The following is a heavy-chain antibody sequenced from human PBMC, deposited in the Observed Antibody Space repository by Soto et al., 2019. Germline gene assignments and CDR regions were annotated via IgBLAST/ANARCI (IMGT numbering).Heavy chain of an antibody. V-gene: IGHV3-23*01. CDR3: VRGIYPSRAGGPFDS. J-gene: IGHJ4*02. Sequence: DVQLLESGGNLVQPGGSLRVSCTASGFAFKNYAMAWVRQAPGQGLEWVSAITARGDTTYYADSVRGCFTISRDNSRNTLFLHMDRLRAGDTALYYCVRGIYPSRAGGPFDSWGQGALVTVSS. CDR1: GFAFKNYA. D-gene: IGHD2-2*01. CDR2: ITARGDTT.